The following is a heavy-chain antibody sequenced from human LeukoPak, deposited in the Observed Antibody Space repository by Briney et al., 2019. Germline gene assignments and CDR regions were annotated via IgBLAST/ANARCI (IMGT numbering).Heavy chain of an antibody. J-gene: IGHJ4*02. CDR1: GFTFSSYA. CDR3: AKVSKTTVKIGNYFDY. Sequence: PGGSLRLSCAASGFTFSSYAMSWVRQAPWNGQEWVSAIGGSGGSTYYADSVKGRFTISRDNSKNTLFLQMNSLRAEDTAVYYCAKVSKTTVKIGNYFDYWGQGTLVTVSS. V-gene: IGHV3-23*01. CDR2: IGGSGGST. D-gene: IGHD4-11*01.